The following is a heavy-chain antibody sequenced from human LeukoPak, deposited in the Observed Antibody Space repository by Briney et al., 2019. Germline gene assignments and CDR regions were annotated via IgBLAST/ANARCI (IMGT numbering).Heavy chain of an antibody. CDR2: IYYSGST. J-gene: IGHJ5*02. V-gene: IGHV4-30-4*07. D-gene: IGHD1-1*01. Sequence: PSQTLSLTCAVSGGSISSGGYSWSWIRQPPGKGLEWIGYIYYSGSTYYNPSLKSRVTISVDTSKNQFSLKLSSVTAADTAMYYCASATWYNWNEINWFDPWGQGALVTVSS. CDR1: GGSISSGGYS. CDR3: ASATWYNWNEINWFDP.